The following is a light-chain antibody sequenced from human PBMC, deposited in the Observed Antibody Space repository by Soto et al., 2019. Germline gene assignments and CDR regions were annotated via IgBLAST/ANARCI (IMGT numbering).Light chain of an antibody. Sequence: EIVMTQSPATLSVSPGERATLSCRASQSLRTDLAWYQQKSGQPPRLLIYDASNRATGSPARFSGSGSGTDFTLTISSLEPEDFAVYYCQQRSSWPPWTFGQGTKVDIK. V-gene: IGKV3-11*01. CDR1: QSLRTD. CDR3: QQRSSWPPWT. CDR2: DAS. J-gene: IGKJ1*01.